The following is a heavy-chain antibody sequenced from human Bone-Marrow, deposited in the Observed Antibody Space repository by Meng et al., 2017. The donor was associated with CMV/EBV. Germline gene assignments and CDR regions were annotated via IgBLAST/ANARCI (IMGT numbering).Heavy chain of an antibody. CDR2: ISADGGRK. CDR1: GLTLSSYG. CDR3: AREVTLIRGGYDAFDV. Sequence: GESLKISCVASGLTLSSYGLHWVRQVPGKGLEWVADISADGGRKHYEDSVKGRFTISRDNAKNTSYLQMNSLRAEDTAVYFCAREVTLIRGGYDAFDVWGQGTMVTVSS. D-gene: IGHD3-10*01. J-gene: IGHJ3*01. V-gene: IGHV3-30*04.